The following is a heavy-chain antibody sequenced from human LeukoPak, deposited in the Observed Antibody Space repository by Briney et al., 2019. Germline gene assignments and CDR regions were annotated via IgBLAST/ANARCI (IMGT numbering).Heavy chain of an antibody. CDR3: ARGWSSSSWYYFDY. V-gene: IGHV4-59*01. Sequence: SETLSLTCTVSGGSISSYYWSWIRQPPGKGLEWIGYIYYSGSTNYNPSLKSRVTISVDTSKNQLSLKLSSVTAADTAVYYCARGWSSSSWYYFDYWGQGTLVTVSS. CDR2: IYYSGST. D-gene: IGHD6-13*01. CDR1: GGSISSYY. J-gene: IGHJ4*02.